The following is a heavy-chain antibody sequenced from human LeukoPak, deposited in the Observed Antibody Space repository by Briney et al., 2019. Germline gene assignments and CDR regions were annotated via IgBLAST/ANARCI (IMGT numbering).Heavy chain of an antibody. V-gene: IGHV4-59*08. CDR3: ARHLVSNHQLVHYNWFDP. D-gene: IGHD6-13*01. Sequence: SETLSLNCSGSAGSINSYYWSWIRPPPGMEREWIVNIYYSGSTDYNPSLKSRVTISVDTSKNQSSLKLSSVTAADTAVYYCARHLVSNHQLVHYNWFDPWGQGTLVTVSS. CDR2: IYYSGST. J-gene: IGHJ5*02. CDR1: AGSINSYY.